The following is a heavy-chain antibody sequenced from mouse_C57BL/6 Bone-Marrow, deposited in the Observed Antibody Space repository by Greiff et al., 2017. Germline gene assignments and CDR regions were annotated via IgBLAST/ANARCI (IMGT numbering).Heavy chain of an antibody. V-gene: IGHV1-50*01. CDR2: IDPSDSYT. Sequence: QVQLQQPGAELVKPGASVKLSCKASGYTFTSYWMQWVKQRPGQGLEWIGEIDPSDSYTNYNQKFKGKATLTVETSSSPAYMQLSRLTSEDSAVYYCARESGYEYDDVADCFYYWGQGTTLTVSS. D-gene: IGHD2-4*01. J-gene: IGHJ2*01. CDR1: GYTFTSYW. CDR3: ARESGYEYDDVADCFYY.